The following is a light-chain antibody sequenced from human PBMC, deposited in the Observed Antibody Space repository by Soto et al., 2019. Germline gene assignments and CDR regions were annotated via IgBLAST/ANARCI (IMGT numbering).Light chain of an antibody. CDR1: HIIINSA. V-gene: IGKV3-20*01. J-gene: IGKJ1*01. CDR2: AAS. Sequence: IVLTQSPGTLSLSPGERATLSCKASHIIINSAFAWYQQRPGQAPRLLIYAASTRATGIPDRFSGSGSGTDFTLSISRLEPEDFAVYFCQQYDGSPTFGQGTKVETK. CDR3: QQYDGSPT.